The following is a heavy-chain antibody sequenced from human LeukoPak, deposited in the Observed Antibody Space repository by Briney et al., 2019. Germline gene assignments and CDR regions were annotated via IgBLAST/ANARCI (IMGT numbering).Heavy chain of an antibody. D-gene: IGHD1-14*01. Sequence: SQTLSLTCAISGDTVSSKRSAWNWIRQSPSRGLEWLGRTYYRSKWYNDYAVSVKSRITINPDTSKNQFSLQLNSVSPEDTAVYYCARVNSWTEEPDTGFDSWGQGTLVTVSS. V-gene: IGHV6-1*01. CDR1: GDTVSSKRSA. J-gene: IGHJ4*02. CDR3: ARVNSWTEEPDTGFDS. CDR2: TYYRSKWYN.